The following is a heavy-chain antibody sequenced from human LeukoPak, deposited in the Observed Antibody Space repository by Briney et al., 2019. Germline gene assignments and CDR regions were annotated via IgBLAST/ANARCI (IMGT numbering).Heavy chain of an antibody. V-gene: IGHV3-30-3*01. CDR3: ANGGIAAANY. Sequence: GGSLRLSCAASGFTFSSYAMHRVRQAPGKGLEWVAVISYDGSNKYYADSVKGRFTISRDNSKNTLYLQMNSLRAEDTAVYYCANGGIAAANYWGQGTLVTVSS. J-gene: IGHJ4*02. D-gene: IGHD6-13*01. CDR1: GFTFSSYA. CDR2: ISYDGSNK.